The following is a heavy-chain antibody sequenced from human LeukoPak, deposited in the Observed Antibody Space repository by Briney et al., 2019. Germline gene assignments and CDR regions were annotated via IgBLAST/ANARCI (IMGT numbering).Heavy chain of an antibody. Sequence: ASVKVSCKASGYTFTSYYMHWVRQAPGQRLEWMGWINAGNGNTKYSQKFQGRVTIIRDTSASTAYMELSSLRSEDTALYYCARVVRRDYYYGMDVWGQGTTVTVSS. D-gene: IGHD3-10*01. CDR3: ARVVRRDYYYGMDV. J-gene: IGHJ6*02. CDR1: GYTFTSYY. CDR2: INAGNGNT. V-gene: IGHV1-3*01.